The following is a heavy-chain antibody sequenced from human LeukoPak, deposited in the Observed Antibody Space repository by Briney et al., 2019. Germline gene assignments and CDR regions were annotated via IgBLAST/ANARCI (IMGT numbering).Heavy chain of an antibody. CDR2: IKSKTDGGTT. J-gene: IGHJ6*02. Sequence: GGSLRLSCAASGFTFSNAWMSWVRQAPGKGLESVGRIKSKTDGGTTDYAAAVKGRFTISRDDSKNTLYLQMNSLKTEDTAVYYCTSDYYDSSGYSYYYYGMDIWGQGTTVTVSS. CDR3: TSDYYDSSGYSYYYYGMDI. D-gene: IGHD3-22*01. CDR1: GFTFSNAW. V-gene: IGHV3-15*01.